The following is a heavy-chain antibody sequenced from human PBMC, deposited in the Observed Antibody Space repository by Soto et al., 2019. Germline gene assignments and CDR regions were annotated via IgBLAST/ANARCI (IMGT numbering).Heavy chain of an antibody. J-gene: IGHJ3*01. CDR3: TRDLVGYDAFDV. V-gene: IGHV1-2*02. D-gene: IGHD5-12*01. CDR2: INCDSGGT. CDR1: GYTFSDYY. Sequence: QVHLVQSGAEVKKPGTSVKVSCKTSGYTFSDYYIHWVRQAPGQGLEWMGRINCDSGGTTYSQKFQGRVTMTRDTSITTVYMDLSRLTSNDTAVYYCTRDLVGYDAFDVGGRGTLVAFSP.